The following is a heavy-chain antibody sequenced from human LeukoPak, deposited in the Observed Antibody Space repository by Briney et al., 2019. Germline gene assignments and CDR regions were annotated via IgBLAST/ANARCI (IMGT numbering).Heavy chain of an antibody. CDR2: IYSGGST. CDR1: GFTVSSNY. CDR3: ARGGAVVAAPLDY. V-gene: IGHV3-66*01. Sequence: GGSLRLSCAASGFTVSSNYMSWVRQAPGRGLEWVSVIYSGGSTYYADSVKGRFTISRDNSKNTLFLQMNSLRAEDTAVYYCARGGAVVAAPLDYWGQGTLVTVSS. J-gene: IGHJ4*02. D-gene: IGHD2-15*01.